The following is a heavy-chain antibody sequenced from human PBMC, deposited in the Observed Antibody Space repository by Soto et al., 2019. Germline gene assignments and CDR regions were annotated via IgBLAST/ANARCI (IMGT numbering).Heavy chain of an antibody. CDR3: AKDSRDGYNWYYFDY. V-gene: IGHV3-30*18. Sequence: QVQLVESGGGVVQPGRSLRLSCAASGFTFSSYGMHWVRQAPGKGLEWVAVISYDGSNKYYADSVKGRFTISRDNSKNTLYLKMNSVRAEDTAVYYCAKDSRDGYNWYYFDYWGQGTLVTVSS. D-gene: IGHD5-12*01. CDR1: GFTFSSYG. J-gene: IGHJ4*02. CDR2: ISYDGSNK.